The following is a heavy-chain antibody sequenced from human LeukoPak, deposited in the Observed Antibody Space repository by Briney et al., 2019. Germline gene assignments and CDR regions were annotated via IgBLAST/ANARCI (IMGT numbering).Heavy chain of an antibody. J-gene: IGHJ6*02. Sequence: GSSVKVSCKASGGTFSSYAISWVRQAAGQGLEWMGGIIPIFGTANYAQKFQGRVTITADESTSTAYMELSSLRSEDTAVYYCASPKSVYCFCWQKPAYGMDVWGQGTTVTVSS. CDR2: IIPIFGTA. D-gene: IGHD2-15*01. V-gene: IGHV1-69*01. CDR1: GGTFSSYA. CDR3: ASPKSVYCFCWQKPAYGMDV.